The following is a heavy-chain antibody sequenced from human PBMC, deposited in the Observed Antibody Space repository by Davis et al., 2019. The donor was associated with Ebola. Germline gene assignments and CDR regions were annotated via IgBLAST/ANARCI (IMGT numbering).Heavy chain of an antibody. Sequence: PSETLSLTCTVSGGSISSGSYYWGWVRQAPGKGLEWVSSISSSSSYIYYADSVKGRFTISRDNAKNSLYLQMNSLRAEDTAVYYCARVGVWCSSTSCYQGLDYWGQGTLVTVSS. CDR1: GGSISSGSYY. CDR3: ARVGVWCSSTSCYQGLDY. D-gene: IGHD2-2*01. CDR2: ISSSSSYI. J-gene: IGHJ4*02. V-gene: IGHV3-21*01.